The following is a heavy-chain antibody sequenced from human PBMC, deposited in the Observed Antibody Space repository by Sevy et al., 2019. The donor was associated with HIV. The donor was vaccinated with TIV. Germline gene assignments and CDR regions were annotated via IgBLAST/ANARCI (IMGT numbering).Heavy chain of an antibody. CDR2: IDSDGNTA. CDR1: GFTFRSYW. Sequence: GGSLRLSCAASGFTFRSYWMHWVRLAPGKGLVWVSRIDSDGNTATYADSVKGRFTISRDNAKNTLYLQMNSLRLEDTAVYCCASGKPGYSYHYYWGQGTLVTVSS. V-gene: IGHV3-74*01. D-gene: IGHD3-16*02. CDR3: ASGKPGYSYHYY. J-gene: IGHJ4*02.